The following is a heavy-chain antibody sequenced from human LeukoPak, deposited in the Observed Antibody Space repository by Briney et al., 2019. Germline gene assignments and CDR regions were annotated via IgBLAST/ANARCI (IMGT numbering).Heavy chain of an antibody. CDR1: GGTFSSYA. CDR3: ARGRYCSSTSCLGRVDY. V-gene: IGHV1-69*05. Sequence: ASVKVSCKATGGTFSSYAISWVRQAPGQGLEWMGRIIPIFGTANYAQKFQGRVTITTDESTSTAYMELSSLRSEDTAVYYCARGRYCSSTSCLGRVDYWGQGTLVNVSS. J-gene: IGHJ4*02. CDR2: IIPIFGTA. D-gene: IGHD2-2*01.